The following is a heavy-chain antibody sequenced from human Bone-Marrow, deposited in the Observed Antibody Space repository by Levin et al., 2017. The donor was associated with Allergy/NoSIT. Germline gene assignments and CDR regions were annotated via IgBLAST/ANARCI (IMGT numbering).Heavy chain of an antibody. J-gene: IGHJ4*02. Sequence: PSETLSLTCTVSAGSIRSYYWSWIRQPPGKGLEWIANIYYSGSTNYNPSLKSRVTISVDTSKNQFSLKLSSVTAADTAVYYCARHSSGNFLRSHLDYWGQGTLVTVSS. CDR1: AGSIRSYY. CDR3: ARHSSGNFLRSHLDY. V-gene: IGHV4-59*08. D-gene: IGHD1-26*01. CDR2: IYYSGST.